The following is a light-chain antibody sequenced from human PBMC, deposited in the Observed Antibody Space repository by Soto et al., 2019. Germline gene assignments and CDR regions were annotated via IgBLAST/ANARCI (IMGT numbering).Light chain of an antibody. V-gene: IGKV3-20*01. J-gene: IGKJ2*01. CDR2: ATS. CDR3: QQYDDSARYI. Sequence: EIVLTQSPGTLSLSPGERATLSCRASQNINTRYSAWYQQKRGQPPSLLIFATSTRASGIPDRFSGRGSGRDFPLTISRLEPEDSAVYFSQQYDDSARYIFGQGPSLDIK. CDR1: QNINTRY.